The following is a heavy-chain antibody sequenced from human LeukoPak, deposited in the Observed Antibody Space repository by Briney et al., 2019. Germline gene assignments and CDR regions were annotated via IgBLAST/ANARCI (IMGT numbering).Heavy chain of an antibody. V-gene: IGHV3-30-3*01. J-gene: IGHJ6*03. Sequence: PGGSLRLSCAASGFTFSSYAMHWVRQAPGKGLEWVAVISYDGSNKYYADSVKGRFTISRDNSENTLYLQMNSLRAEDTAVYYCAKEGGSYYDIGYYYYMDVWGKGTTVTVSS. CDR1: GFTFSSYA. CDR2: ISYDGSNK. D-gene: IGHD3-22*01. CDR3: AKEGGSYYDIGYYYYMDV.